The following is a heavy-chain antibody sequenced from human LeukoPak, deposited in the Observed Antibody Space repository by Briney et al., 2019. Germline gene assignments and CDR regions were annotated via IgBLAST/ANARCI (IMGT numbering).Heavy chain of an antibody. CDR3: AKAGGAAAGTEGDY. CDR2: ISYDGSNK. CDR1: GFTFSSYG. V-gene: IGHV3-30*18. J-gene: IGHJ4*02. Sequence: GGSLRLSCAASGFTFSSYGMHWVRQAPGKGLEWVAVISYDGSNKYYADSVKGRFTISRDNSKNTLYLQMNSLRAEDTAVYYCAKAGGAAAGTEGDYWGQGTLVTVSS. D-gene: IGHD6-13*01.